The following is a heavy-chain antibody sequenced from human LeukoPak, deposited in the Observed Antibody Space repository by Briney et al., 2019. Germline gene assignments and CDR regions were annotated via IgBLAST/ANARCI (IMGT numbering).Heavy chain of an antibody. CDR1: GYSFSSYW. J-gene: IGHJ6*03. D-gene: IGHD2-21*01. CDR3: ARRGGEEKFYYYYRAV. V-gene: IGHV5-51*01. CDR2: IYPGNSDT. Sequence: GEALKISCKGSGYSFSSYWIGWVRQMHGKGLEWMGIIYPGNSDTRYSPSFQGQVTISADKSISTAYLQWSRLKASDSAIYYWARRGGEEKFYYYYRAVGGKGPTVPVPS.